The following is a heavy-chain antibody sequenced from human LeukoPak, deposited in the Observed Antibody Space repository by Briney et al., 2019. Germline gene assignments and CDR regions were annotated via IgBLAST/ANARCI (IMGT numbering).Heavy chain of an antibody. V-gene: IGHV4-59*08. Sequence: SETLSLTCTVSGDSISSYYWSWIRQPPGKQLEWIAYIYYSGTIKYNPSLQSRGTISIDMSRNQFSLKLSSVTAADTAVYYCARHGYTYASYFDRRGQGTLVTVSS. CDR3: ARHGYTYASYFDR. CDR1: GDSISSYY. CDR2: IYYSGTI. D-gene: IGHD3-16*01. J-gene: IGHJ4*02.